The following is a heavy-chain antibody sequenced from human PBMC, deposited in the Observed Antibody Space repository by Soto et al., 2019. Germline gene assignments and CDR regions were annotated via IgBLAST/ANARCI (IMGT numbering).Heavy chain of an antibody. CDR3: ASNPYRT. V-gene: IGHV4-39*01. J-gene: IGHJ1*01. Sequence: SETLSLTCTVSGGSIRGSSYYWGWIRQAPGKGLEWIGSVYYSGSTYYNPSLKSRVTVSADTSKNQFSLKLTSVTAADTALYYCASNPYRTWGQGILVTVSS. CDR2: VYYSGST. CDR1: GGSIRGSSYY. D-gene: IGHD3-16*02.